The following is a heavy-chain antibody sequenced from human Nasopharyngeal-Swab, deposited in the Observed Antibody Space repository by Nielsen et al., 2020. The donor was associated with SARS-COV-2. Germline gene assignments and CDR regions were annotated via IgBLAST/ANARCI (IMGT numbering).Heavy chain of an antibody. Sequence: GGSLRLSCAASGFTFSGSAMHWVRQASGKGREWVGRIRSKANSYATAYAASVKGRFTISRDDSKNTAYLQMNSLKTEDTAVYYCTRLRYSSGLDYWGQGTLVTVSS. D-gene: IGHD6-25*01. CDR3: TRLRYSSGLDY. CDR2: IRSKANSYAT. J-gene: IGHJ4*02. V-gene: IGHV3-73*01. CDR1: GFTFSGSA.